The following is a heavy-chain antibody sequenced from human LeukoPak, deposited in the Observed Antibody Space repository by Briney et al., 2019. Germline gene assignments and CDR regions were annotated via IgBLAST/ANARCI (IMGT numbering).Heavy chain of an antibody. CDR2: INQDGSDI. J-gene: IGHJ4*02. D-gene: IGHD3-22*01. CDR1: GFISNPYW. CDR3: VRGGSFDGSRYYPDY. Sequence: GGSLRLSRVASGFISNPYWMAWFRQAPGQGLEWVANINQDGSDINYVDSVKGRFTISRDNAKNSLYLQMFSLSPEDMAVYYCVRGGSFDGSRYYPDYWGQGTLVTVSS. V-gene: IGHV3-7*01.